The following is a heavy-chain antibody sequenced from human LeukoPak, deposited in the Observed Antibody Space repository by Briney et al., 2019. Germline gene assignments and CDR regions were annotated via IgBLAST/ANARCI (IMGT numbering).Heavy chain of an antibody. CDR3: ARDRDYYDSSGYYDY. D-gene: IGHD3-22*01. CDR1: GGSFSGYY. V-gene: IGHV4-34*01. CDR2: INHSGST. Sequence: SVTLSLTCAVYGGSFSGYYWSWLRQPPGKGLEWLGEINHSGSTNYNPSLKSRVTISVDTSKNQFSLKLSSVTAADTAVYYCARDRDYYDSSGYYDYWGQGTLVTVSS. J-gene: IGHJ4*02.